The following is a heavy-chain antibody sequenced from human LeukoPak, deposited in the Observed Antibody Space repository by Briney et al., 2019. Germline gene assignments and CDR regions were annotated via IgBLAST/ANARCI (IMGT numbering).Heavy chain of an antibody. CDR2: ISSSSSYI. CDR3: ARDHGLANELPGDFDY. D-gene: IGHD2-8*01. V-gene: IGHV3-21*01. CDR1: GFTFSSYS. Sequence: PGGSLRLSCAASGFTFSSYSMNWVRQAPGKGLEWVSSISSSSSYIYYADSVKGRFTISRDNAKNSLYLQMNSLRAEDTAVYYCARDHGLANELPGDFDYRGQGTLVTVS. J-gene: IGHJ4*02.